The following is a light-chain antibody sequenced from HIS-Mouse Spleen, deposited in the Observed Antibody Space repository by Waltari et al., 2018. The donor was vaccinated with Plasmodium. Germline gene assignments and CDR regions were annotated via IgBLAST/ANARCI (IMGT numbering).Light chain of an antibody. CDR2: EGS. Sequence: QSALTQPASVSGSPGQSITISCPATSSDVGSYNLVSWYQQHPGKAPKLMIYEGSKRPSGGSNRFSGSKSGNTASLTISGLQAEDEADYYCCSYAGSSTFVFGGGTKLTVL. J-gene: IGLJ3*02. CDR1: SSDVGSYNL. CDR3: CSYAGSSTFV. V-gene: IGLV2-23*03.